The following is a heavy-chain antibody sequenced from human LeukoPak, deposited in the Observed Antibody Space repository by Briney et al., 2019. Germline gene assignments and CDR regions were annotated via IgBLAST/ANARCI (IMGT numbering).Heavy chain of an antibody. Sequence: AASVKVSCKASGYTFTGYYMHWVRQAPGQGLEWMGGIIPIFGTANYAQKFQGRVTITADKSTSTAYMELSSLRSEDTAVYYCARKHGIAVAGTRGLNWFDPWGQGTLVTVSS. V-gene: IGHV1-69*06. CDR2: IIPIFGTA. D-gene: IGHD6-19*01. CDR1: GYTFTGYY. CDR3: ARKHGIAVAGTRGLNWFDP. J-gene: IGHJ5*02.